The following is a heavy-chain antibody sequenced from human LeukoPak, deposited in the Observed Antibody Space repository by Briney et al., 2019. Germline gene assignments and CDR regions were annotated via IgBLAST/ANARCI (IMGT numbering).Heavy chain of an antibody. J-gene: IGHJ4*02. CDR3: ARLVYSNYVDY. V-gene: IGHV4-39*01. Sequence: SETLSLTCTVSVGSISSSSYYWGWIRQPPGKGLEWIGSIYYSGSTYYNPSLKSRVTISVDTSKNQFSLKLSSVTAADTAVYYCARLVYSNYVDYWGQGTLVTVSS. CDR1: VGSISSSSYY. D-gene: IGHD4-11*01. CDR2: IYYSGST.